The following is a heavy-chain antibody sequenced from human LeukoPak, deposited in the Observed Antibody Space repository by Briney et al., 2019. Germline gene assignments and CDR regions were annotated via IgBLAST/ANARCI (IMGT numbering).Heavy chain of an antibody. CDR3: AKGPHYDFWSGNGDFDY. D-gene: IGHD3-3*01. CDR1: GFTFSSYA. J-gene: IGHJ4*02. CDR2: ISYDGSNK. V-gene: IGHV3-30-3*01. Sequence: GGSLRLSCAASGFTFSSYAMHWVRQAPGKGLEWVAVISYDGSNKYYADSVKGRFTISRDNSKNTLYLQMNSLRAEDTAVYYCAKGPHYDFWSGNGDFDYWGQGTLVTVSS.